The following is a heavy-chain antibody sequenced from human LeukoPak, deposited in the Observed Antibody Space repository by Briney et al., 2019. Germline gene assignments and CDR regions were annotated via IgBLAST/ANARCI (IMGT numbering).Heavy chain of an antibody. J-gene: IGHJ4*02. CDR3: ARLHYNSSCYYYFDY. D-gene: IGHD3-22*01. Sequence: LETLSLTCTLPGGSISSDYWSWIRQPPGKRLEWLWYIYYSGSTNYNPALKSRGIISVDTSKNQLSLKLSSVTAADTAVYYCARLHYNSSCYYYFDYWGQGTLVTVSS. CDR1: GGSISSDY. V-gene: IGHV4-59*08. CDR2: IYYSGST.